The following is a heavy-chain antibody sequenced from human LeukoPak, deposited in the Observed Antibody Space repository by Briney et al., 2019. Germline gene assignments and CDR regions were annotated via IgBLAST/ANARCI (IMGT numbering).Heavy chain of an antibody. Sequence: GASVKVSCKASGYTFTSYGISWVRQAPGQGLEWMGIINPSGGSTSYAQKFQGRVTMTRDTSTSTVYMELSSLRSEDTAVYYCARDLYDSSGYWRYYFDYWGQGTLVTVSS. D-gene: IGHD3-22*01. CDR3: ARDLYDSSGYWRYYFDY. CDR2: INPSGGST. V-gene: IGHV1-46*01. J-gene: IGHJ4*02. CDR1: GYTFTSYG.